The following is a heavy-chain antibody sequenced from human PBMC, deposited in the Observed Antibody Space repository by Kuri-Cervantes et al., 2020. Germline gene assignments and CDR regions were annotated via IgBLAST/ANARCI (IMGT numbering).Heavy chain of an antibody. CDR3: ARGCSSRSCFYYFDQ. Sequence: GESLKISCAASGFTFSDYYMSWIRQAPGKGLEWVANMNEDGSQKYYVDSVKGRFTISRDNAKNSLYLQMNSLRADDTAVYYCARGCSSRSCFYYFDQWGQGTLVTVSS. CDR1: GFTFSDYY. J-gene: IGHJ4*02. CDR2: MNEDGSQK. V-gene: IGHV3-7*03. D-gene: IGHD2-2*01.